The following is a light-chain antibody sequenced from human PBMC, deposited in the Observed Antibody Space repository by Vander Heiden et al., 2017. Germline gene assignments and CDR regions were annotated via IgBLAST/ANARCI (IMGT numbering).Light chain of an antibody. J-gene: IGKJ1*01. V-gene: IGKV1-5*03. CDR2: KAS. CDR1: QSISSW. CDR3: QQHNSCSGT. Sequence: DSQMIQSSSTQTESVGDRVTITCRASQSISSWLAWYQQKPGKAPKLLIYKASSLESGVPSRFSGSGSGTEFTLTISSLQPDDFATYYCQQHNSCSGTFGQGTKVEIK.